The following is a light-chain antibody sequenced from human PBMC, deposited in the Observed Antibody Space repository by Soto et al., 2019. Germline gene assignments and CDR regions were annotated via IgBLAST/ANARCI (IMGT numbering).Light chain of an antibody. Sequence: EIVLTQSPGTLSLSPGERATLSCRASQSFSSSYLAWYQQKPGQAPRLLIYGASSRATGIPDRFSGSGSGTDFTLTISRLEPEDFAVYYCQYYGSSPVTFGPGIKVDIK. CDR2: GAS. CDR1: QSFSSSY. CDR3: QYYGSSPVT. J-gene: IGKJ3*01. V-gene: IGKV3-20*01.